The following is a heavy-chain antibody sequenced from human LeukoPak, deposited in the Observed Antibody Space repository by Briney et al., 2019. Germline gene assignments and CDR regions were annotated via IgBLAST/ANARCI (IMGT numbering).Heavy chain of an antibody. V-gene: IGHV3-66*01. CDR2: ITRDGSS. CDR1: GLSASSNY. CDR3: ARSFYDILIGYYQYFDY. J-gene: IGHJ4*02. Sequence: PGGSLRLSCVASGLSASSNYMSWVSQAPGKGLEWVSVITRDGSSYYAESVKRRFTISRDNSKNTLYIQMNSLRAEDTAVYYCARSFYDILIGYYQYFDYWGQGTLVTVSS. D-gene: IGHD3-9*01.